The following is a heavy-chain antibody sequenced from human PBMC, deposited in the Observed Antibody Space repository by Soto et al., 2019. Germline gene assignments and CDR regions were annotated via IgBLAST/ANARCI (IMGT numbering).Heavy chain of an antibody. J-gene: IGHJ4*02. CDR1: GFTFSSYA. D-gene: IGHD5-12*01. CDR3: AKGFSWSSYVG. V-gene: IGHV3-23*01. CDR2: ISGSGGST. Sequence: EVQLLESGGGLVQPGGSLRLSCAASGFTFSSYAMSWVRQAPGKGLEWVSAISGSGGSTYYADSVKGRCTISRDNSKNTLYMQMNSLRVEDTAVYYCAKGFSWSSYVGWGQGTLATVSS.